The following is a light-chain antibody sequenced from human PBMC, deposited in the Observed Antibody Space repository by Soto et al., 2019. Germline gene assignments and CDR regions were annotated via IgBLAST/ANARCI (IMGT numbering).Light chain of an antibody. CDR3: QQYNNWPPGGT. Sequence: EIVMTQSPATLSVSPGERATLSCRASQSVSSNLAWYQQKPGQAPRLLIYGASTRATGIPARFSGSGSGTEFTLTIRSLQSEDFAVDYWQQYNNWPPGGTFGQGTKVEIK. J-gene: IGKJ1*01. CDR1: QSVSSN. CDR2: GAS. V-gene: IGKV3-15*01.